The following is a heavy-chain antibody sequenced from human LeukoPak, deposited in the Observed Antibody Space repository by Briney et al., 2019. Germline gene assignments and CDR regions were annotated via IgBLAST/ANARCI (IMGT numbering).Heavy chain of an antibody. D-gene: IGHD6-19*01. J-gene: IGHJ4*02. Sequence: GGSLRLSCAASGFTFDDYAMHWVRQAPGKGLEWVSDISWNSGSIGYADSVKGRFTISRDNAKNSLYLQMNSLRAEDMALYCCAKVAFGGIAVAGPFDYWGQGTLVTVSS. CDR3: AKVAFGGIAVAGPFDY. CDR2: ISWNSGSI. V-gene: IGHV3-9*03. CDR1: GFTFDDYA.